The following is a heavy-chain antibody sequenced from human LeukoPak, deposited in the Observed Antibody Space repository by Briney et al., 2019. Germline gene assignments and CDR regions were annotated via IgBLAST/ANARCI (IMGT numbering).Heavy chain of an antibody. J-gene: IGHJ4*02. CDR1: GYTFTAYY. CDR2: INPNSGDT. CDR3: TTSWIQVYYFDY. V-gene: IGHV1-2*02. Sequence: ASVKLSCKASGYTFTAYYMHWVRQAPGQGLEWMGWINPNSGDTRYAQRFQGRVTMTRDTSISPAYMELSRLRSDDTAVYYCTTSWIQVYYFDYWGQGALVTVSS. D-gene: IGHD5-18*01.